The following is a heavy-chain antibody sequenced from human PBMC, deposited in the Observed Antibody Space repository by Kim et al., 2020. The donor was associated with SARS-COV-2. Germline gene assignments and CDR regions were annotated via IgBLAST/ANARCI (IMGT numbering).Heavy chain of an antibody. CDR1: GFTFSSYG. CDR3: AKADYSNFNDYFDY. CDR2: ISYDGSNK. V-gene: IGHV3-30*18. D-gene: IGHD4-4*01. Sequence: GGSLRLSCAASGFTFSSYGMHWVRQAPGKGLEWVAVISYDGSNKYYADSVKGRFTISRDNSKNTLYLQMNSLRAEDTAVYYCAKADYSNFNDYFDYWGQGTLVTVSS. J-gene: IGHJ4*02.